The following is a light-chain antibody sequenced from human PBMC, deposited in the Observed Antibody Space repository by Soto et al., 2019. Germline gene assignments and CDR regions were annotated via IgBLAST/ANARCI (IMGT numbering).Light chain of an antibody. J-gene: IGLJ1*01. CDR2: DVS. CDR1: SSEVGGYNY. CDR3: SSYTSSSTLYV. Sequence: SVLTQPASVSGSPGPSITISCTGTSSEVGGYNYVSWYQQHPGKAPKLMIYDVSNRPSGVSNRFSGSKSGNTASLTISGLQAEDEADYYCSSYTSSSTLYVFGTGTKVTVL. V-gene: IGLV2-14*01.